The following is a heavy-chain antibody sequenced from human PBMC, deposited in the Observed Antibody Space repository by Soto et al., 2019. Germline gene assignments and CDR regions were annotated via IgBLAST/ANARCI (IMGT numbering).Heavy chain of an antibody. D-gene: IGHD2-2*01. CDR1: GFSFSTYA. Sequence: EVQLLESGGNLVQPGGSLRLSCAASGFSFSTYALTWVRQVPGKGLEWVSGISASGATTYYADSVKGRFTISRDNSKNTVFLHMTSLSAEDTALYYCAKWTDTVVEAALAGGAFDIWGHGTTVTVSS. V-gene: IGHV3-23*01. CDR2: ISASGATT. CDR3: AKWTDTVVEAALAGGAFDI. J-gene: IGHJ3*02.